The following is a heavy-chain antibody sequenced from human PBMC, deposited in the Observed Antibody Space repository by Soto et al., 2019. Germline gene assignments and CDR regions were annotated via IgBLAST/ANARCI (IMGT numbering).Heavy chain of an antibody. CDR2: INHSGST. Sequence: SETLSLTCAVYGWSFSGYYWSWIRQPPGKGLEWIGEINHSGSTKYNPSLKSRVTISVDTSKNQFSLKLSSVTAADTAVYSCARGFREHSGYHVGDYYFDYWGQGTLVTVSS. CDR3: ARGFREHSGYHVGDYYFDY. D-gene: IGHD5-12*01. J-gene: IGHJ4*02. V-gene: IGHV4-34*01. CDR1: GWSFSGYY.